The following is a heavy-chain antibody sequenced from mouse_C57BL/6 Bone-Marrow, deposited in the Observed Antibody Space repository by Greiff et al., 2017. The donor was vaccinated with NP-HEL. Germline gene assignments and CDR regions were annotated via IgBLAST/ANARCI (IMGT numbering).Heavy chain of an antibody. CDR1: GFSLTSYG. Sequence: VKLMESGPGLVQPSQSLSIPCTVSGFSLTSYGVHWVRQSPGTGLEWLGVVWSGGSTDCNAAFISRLSLSKDNSKSQVFFKMNSLQADDTAIYYCARDGYYVGVWADWGQGTLVTVSA. CDR2: VWSGGST. J-gene: IGHJ3*01. CDR3: ARDGYYVGVWAD. D-gene: IGHD2-3*01. V-gene: IGHV2-2*01.